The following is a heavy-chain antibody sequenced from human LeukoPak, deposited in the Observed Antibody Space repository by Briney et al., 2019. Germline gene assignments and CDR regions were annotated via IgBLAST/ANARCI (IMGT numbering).Heavy chain of an antibody. CDR1: GGSISSYY. CDR2: IYYSGST. Sequence: SETLSLTCTVSGGSISSYYWSWIRQPPGKGLEWSGYIYYSGSTNYNPSLKSRVTISVDTSKNQFSLKLSSVTAADTAVYYCARSGYYGTDFQHWGQGTLVTVPS. J-gene: IGHJ1*01. CDR3: ARSGYYGTDFQH. D-gene: IGHD3-22*01. V-gene: IGHV4-59*01.